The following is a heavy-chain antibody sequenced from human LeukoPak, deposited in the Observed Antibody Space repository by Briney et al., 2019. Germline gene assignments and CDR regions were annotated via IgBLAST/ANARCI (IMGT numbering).Heavy chain of an antibody. CDR3: ARYCGTYDNSGAYFKY. V-gene: IGHV4-39*01. J-gene: IGHJ4*02. D-gene: IGHD3-22*01. Sequence: SETLNLTCTFLLHSWTSRIYYRFWLRQPPGKGLEWIATIHYAGSTYYNPSLKSRVTISVDTSKPHVSLKLTSVPAEHITLYYIARYCGTYDNSGAYFKYWGKGTLVTVSS. CDR1: LHSWTSRIYY. CDR2: IHYAGST.